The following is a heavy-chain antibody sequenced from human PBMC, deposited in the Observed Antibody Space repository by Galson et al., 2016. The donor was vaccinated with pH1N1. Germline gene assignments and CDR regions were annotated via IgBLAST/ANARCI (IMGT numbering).Heavy chain of an antibody. CDR3: TRDLGRRREF. CDR1: GYTFTTSY. J-gene: IGHJ4*02. Sequence: SVKVSCKASGYTFTTSYIHWVRQAPGEGPEWMGVIDPSNGGTTYAQKFQARVTMTRDTSTSTVYLGLSRLRSEDTSVFYCTRDLGRRREFWGQGTLVTVSS. CDR2: IDPSNGGT. V-gene: IGHV1-46*01. D-gene: IGHD1-26*01.